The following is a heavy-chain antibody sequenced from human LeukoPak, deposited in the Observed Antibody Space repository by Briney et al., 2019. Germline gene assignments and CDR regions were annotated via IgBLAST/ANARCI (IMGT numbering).Heavy chain of an antibody. V-gene: IGHV4-4*07. CDR2: IYSTGSP. CDR1: GGSISHYY. D-gene: IGHD6-13*01. Sequence: SDTLSLTCTVSGGSISHYYWSWIRQPAGKGLEWIGHIYSTGSPNNNPSLKSRVTISLAKSKNQFSLKLTSVTAADTAVYYCARAYSISWYYFDYWGQGTLVTVSS. J-gene: IGHJ4*02. CDR3: ARAYSISWYYFDY.